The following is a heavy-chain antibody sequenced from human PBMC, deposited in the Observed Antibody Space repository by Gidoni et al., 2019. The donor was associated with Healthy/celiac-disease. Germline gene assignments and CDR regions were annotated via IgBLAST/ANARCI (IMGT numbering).Heavy chain of an antibody. J-gene: IGHJ6*03. CDR3: ANGGRRISSETSYYYYYYMDV. D-gene: IGHD6-13*01. Sequence: QVQLVESGGGVVQPGRSLRPSCAASGFPFSSYGLHWVRQAPGKGLEWVAVISYDGSNKYYADSVKGRFTISRDNSKNTLYLQMNSLRAEDTAVYYCANGGRRISSETSYYYYYYMDVWGKGTTVTVSS. V-gene: IGHV3-30*18. CDR2: ISYDGSNK. CDR1: GFPFSSYG.